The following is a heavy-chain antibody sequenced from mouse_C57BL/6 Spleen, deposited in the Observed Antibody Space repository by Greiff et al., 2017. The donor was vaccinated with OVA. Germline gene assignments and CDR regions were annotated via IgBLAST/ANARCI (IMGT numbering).Heavy chain of an antibody. CDR3: ARHGYYSYWYFDV. D-gene: IGHD2-12*01. V-gene: IGHV1-54*01. Sequence: QVQLQQSGAELVRPGTSVKVSCKASGYAFTNYLIEWVKQRPGPGLEWIGVINPGSGGTNYNEKFKGKATLTADKSSSTAYMQLSSLTSEDSAVYFCARHGYYSYWYFDVWGTGTTVTVSS. CDR1: GYAFTNYL. J-gene: IGHJ1*03. CDR2: INPGSGGT.